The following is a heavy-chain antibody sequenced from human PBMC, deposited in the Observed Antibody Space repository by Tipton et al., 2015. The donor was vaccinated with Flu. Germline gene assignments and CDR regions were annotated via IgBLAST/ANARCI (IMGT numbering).Heavy chain of an antibody. Sequence: TLSLTCSVSGGSISNYHWGWIRQPPGKGLEWIGGIHYIEATYYSPSLKSRVTISADTSQNQFSLKVTSVTAADAAVYYCARLSFYDVDLKNYYFEDWGQGALVTVSS. CDR1: GGSISNYH. CDR3: ARLSFYDVDLKNYYFED. V-gene: IGHV4-39*01. J-gene: IGHJ4*02. D-gene: IGHD3-10*02. CDR2: IHYIEAT.